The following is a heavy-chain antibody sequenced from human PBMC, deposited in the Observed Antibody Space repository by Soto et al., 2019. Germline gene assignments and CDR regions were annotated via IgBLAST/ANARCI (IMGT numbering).Heavy chain of an antibody. D-gene: IGHD6-6*01. CDR1: GFTFSSYS. CDR3: ARVSQQLVSAFDI. J-gene: IGHJ3*02. V-gene: IGHV3-21*01. Sequence: EVQLVESGGGLVKPGGSLRLSCAASGFTFSSYSMNWVRQAPGKGLEWVSSISSSSSYIYYADSVKGRFTISRYNAKNSLYLQMNSLRAEDTAVYYCARVSQQLVSAFDIWGQGTMVTVSS. CDR2: ISSSSSYI.